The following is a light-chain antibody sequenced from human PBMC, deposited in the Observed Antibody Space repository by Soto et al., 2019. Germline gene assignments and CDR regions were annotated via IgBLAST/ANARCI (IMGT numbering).Light chain of an antibody. CDR3: QQRSNWPPIT. CDR2: DAS. J-gene: IGKJ5*01. V-gene: IGKV3-11*01. CDR1: QSVSSY. Sequence: DIVWTQYPATLSLPPGERATLSCRASQSVSSYLAWYQQKPGQAPRLLIYDASNRATGIPARFSGSGSGTDFTLTISSLEPEDFAVYYCQQRSNWPPITFGQGTRLEIK.